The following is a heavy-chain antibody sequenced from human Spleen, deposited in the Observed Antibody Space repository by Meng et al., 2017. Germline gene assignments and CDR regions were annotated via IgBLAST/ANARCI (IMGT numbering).Heavy chain of an antibody. CDR1: GSTLSSDG. J-gene: IGHJ4*02. Sequence: QGHMLQSGATVKQPGASVKVSCAASGSTLSSDGFSWVRQAPGQGLEWLGWINVYNGKTDYGYKFQDRVTLTTDRFTNTAYMELRSLRSDDTAVYYCATRGNPYLNCWGQGTLVTVSS. CDR2: INVYNGKT. CDR3: ATRGNPYLNC. V-gene: IGHV1-18*01.